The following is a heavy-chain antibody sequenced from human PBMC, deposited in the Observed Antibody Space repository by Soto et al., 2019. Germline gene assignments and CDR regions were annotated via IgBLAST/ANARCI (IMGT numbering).Heavy chain of an antibody. CDR3: AKDYGTNKYYDYIWETGNWFDP. V-gene: IGHV3-23*01. D-gene: IGHD3-16*01. CDR2: ISGSGGST. Sequence: GGSLRLSCAASGFTFSSYAMSWVRQAPGKGLEWVSAISGSGGSTYYADSVKGRFTISRDNSKNTLYLQMNSLRAEDTAVYYCAKDYGTNKYYDYIWETGNWFDPWGQGTLVTVSS. J-gene: IGHJ5*02. CDR1: GFTFSSYA.